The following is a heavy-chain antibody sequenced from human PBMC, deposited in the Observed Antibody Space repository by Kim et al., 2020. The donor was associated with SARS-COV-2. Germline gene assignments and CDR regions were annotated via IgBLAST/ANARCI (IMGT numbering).Heavy chain of an antibody. D-gene: IGHD3-16*01. J-gene: IGHJ6*02. CDR2: IYYSGTT. Sequence: SETLSLTCIVSGGSISDINYFWGWIRQPPGKGLEWIGCIYYSGTTFYNPSLKSRVTISVDSSKNQFSLKLTSVIAADTAIYYCHRGSAAAYTLDVGGQGTTVTVSS. V-gene: IGHV4-39*01. CDR3: HRGSAAAYTLDV. CDR1: GGSISDINYF.